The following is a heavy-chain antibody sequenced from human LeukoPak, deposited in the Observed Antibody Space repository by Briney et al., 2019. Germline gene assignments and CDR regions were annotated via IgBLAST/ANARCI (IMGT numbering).Heavy chain of an antibody. CDR2: IYTSGST. CDR1: GGSISSYY. Sequence: SETLSLTCTVSGGSISSYYWSWIRQPAGKGLEWIGRIYTSGSTNYNPSLKSRVTMSVDTSKNQFSLKLSSVTAADTAVYYCARERGHSSSWYSAYYGMDVWGQGTTVTVPS. CDR3: ARERGHSSSWYSAYYGMDV. J-gene: IGHJ6*02. D-gene: IGHD6-13*01. V-gene: IGHV4-4*07.